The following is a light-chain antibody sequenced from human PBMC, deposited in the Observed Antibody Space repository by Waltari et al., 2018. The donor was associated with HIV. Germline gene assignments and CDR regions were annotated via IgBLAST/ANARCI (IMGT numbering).Light chain of an antibody. CDR3: AAWDDSLNAWV. Sequence: QSVLPQPPSASGTPGQRVSISCSGSSSNIGSNIVKWYQQLPGTAPKLLIYSNNQRPSGVPDRFSGSKSGTSASLAISGLQSEDEADYYCAAWDDSLNAWVFGGGTKLTVL. CDR2: SNN. CDR1: SSNIGSNI. J-gene: IGLJ3*02. V-gene: IGLV1-44*01.